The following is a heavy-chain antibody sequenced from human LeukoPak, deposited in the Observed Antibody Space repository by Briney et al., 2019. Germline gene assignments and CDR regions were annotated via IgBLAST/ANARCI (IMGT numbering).Heavy chain of an antibody. CDR1: GYSTSSGYY. V-gene: IGHV4-38-2*01. J-gene: IGHJ4*02. D-gene: IGHD3-10*01. CDR3: ARLRKGEDYFDY. Sequence: PSETLSLTCAVSGYSTSSGYYWGWIRQPPGKGLEWVGSIYHSGSTYYNPSLKSRVTISVDTSKNQFSLKLSSVTAADTAVYYCARLRKGEDYFDYWGQGTLVTVSS. CDR2: IYHSGST.